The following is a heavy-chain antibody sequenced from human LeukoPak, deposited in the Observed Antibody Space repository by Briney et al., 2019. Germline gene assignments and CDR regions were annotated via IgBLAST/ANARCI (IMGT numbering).Heavy chain of an antibody. CDR3: GRYNSGYYYYFDY. J-gene: IGHJ4*02. Sequence: PSPTLSLTRAVSALSISNGYYGAWIRQPPGKGLERIGSIYHSGRTYHTPSLKSRVTISVATSKNQFSLKLSSVTAADTAVYYCGRYNSGYYYYFDYWGQGTLVTVSS. D-gene: IGHD3-22*01. V-gene: IGHV4-38-2*01. CDR1: ALSISNGYY. CDR2: IYHSGRT.